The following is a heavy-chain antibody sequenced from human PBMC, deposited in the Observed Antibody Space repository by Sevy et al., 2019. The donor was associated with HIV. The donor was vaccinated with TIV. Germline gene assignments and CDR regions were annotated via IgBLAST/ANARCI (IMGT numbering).Heavy chain of an antibody. CDR1: GFTFSSYW. CDR2: IKQDGSEK. Sequence: GGSLRLSCAASGFTFSSYWMSWVRQAPGKGLEWVANIKQDGSEKYYVDSVKGRFTISRDNAKNSLYLQMNSLRAEDTAVYYCARGSIAAAGRNMDVWGQRTTVTVSS. CDR3: ARGSIAAAGRNMDV. D-gene: IGHD6-13*01. V-gene: IGHV3-7*03. J-gene: IGHJ6*02.